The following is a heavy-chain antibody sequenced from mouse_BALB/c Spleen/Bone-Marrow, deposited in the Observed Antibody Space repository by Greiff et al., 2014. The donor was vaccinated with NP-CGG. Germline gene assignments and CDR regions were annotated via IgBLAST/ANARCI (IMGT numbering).Heavy chain of an antibody. D-gene: IGHD1-1*01. CDR3: ARVYGWYFDV. Sequence: VQLQQSGGGLVQPGGSLKLSCVASGFTFSSYGMSWVRQTPDKRLELVATINNNGGSTYYPDSVKGQFTISRGNAKNTLYLQMSSLKSEDTAMYYWARVYGWYFDVWGAGTTVTVSS. CDR2: INNNGGST. CDR1: GFTFSSYG. V-gene: IGHV5-6-3*01. J-gene: IGHJ1*01.